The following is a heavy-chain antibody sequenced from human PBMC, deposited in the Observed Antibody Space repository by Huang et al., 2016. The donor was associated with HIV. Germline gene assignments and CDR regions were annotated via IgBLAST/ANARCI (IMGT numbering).Heavy chain of an antibody. CDR2: VSPYYGDT. V-gene: IGHV1-18*01. D-gene: IGHD3-16*01. J-gene: IGHJ4*02. CDR3: ARKFGRDFDY. Sequence: QVKLVQSGAEVKKPGASVKVSCKTSGYHFRGDAIPWVRQAPGQGLEWMGWVSPYYGDTNYVQNLQGRDTMTTDMSTTTAYMELRSLTSDDTAIYYCARKFGRDFDYWGQGTLVTVSS. CDR1: GYHFRGDA.